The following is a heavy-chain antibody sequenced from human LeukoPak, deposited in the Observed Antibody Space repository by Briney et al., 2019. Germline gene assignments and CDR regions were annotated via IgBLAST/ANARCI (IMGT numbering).Heavy chain of an antibody. D-gene: IGHD2-21*02. V-gene: IGHV3-23*01. CDR1: GFTFSSYA. CDR2: ISGSGGST. J-gene: IGHJ4*02. Sequence: GRSLRPSCAASGFTFSSYAMSWVRQAPGKGLEWVSAISGSGGSTYYADSVKGRFTISRENAKNSLYLQMNSLRAGDTAVYYCVALGDRIYWGQGTLVTVSS. CDR3: VALGDRIY.